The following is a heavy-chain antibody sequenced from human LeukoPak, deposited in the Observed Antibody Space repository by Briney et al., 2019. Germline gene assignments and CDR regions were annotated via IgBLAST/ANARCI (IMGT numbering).Heavy chain of an antibody. J-gene: IGHJ5*02. CDR2: INPNSSGT. CDR1: GYTFTGYY. V-gene: IGHV1-2*02. Sequence: ASVNVSFKSSGYTFTGYYMYWVRQAHAPGLEGMGRINPNSSGTNYAQKFQGRVTMTRDTSIRTAYMELSRLRSDDTAVYYCASEGLGYCSGGSCYLPNWFDPWGQGTLVTVSS. D-gene: IGHD2-15*01. CDR3: ASEGLGYCSGGSCYLPNWFDP.